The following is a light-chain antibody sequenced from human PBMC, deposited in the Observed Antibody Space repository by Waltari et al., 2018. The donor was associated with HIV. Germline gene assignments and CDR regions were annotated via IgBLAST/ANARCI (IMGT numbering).Light chain of an antibody. CDR2: TNT. Sequence: HSVLTQPPSASGTAGQRVTISCSGRSPNSVGNVVYWFRHLPGTTPKLLIYTNTRRPSGVPDRFSASKSGTAASLAISGLRSEDEADYYCASWDDTVSGWVFGGGTKLTVL. CDR1: SPNSVGNV. V-gene: IGLV1-47*02. CDR3: ASWDDTVSGWV. J-gene: IGLJ3*02.